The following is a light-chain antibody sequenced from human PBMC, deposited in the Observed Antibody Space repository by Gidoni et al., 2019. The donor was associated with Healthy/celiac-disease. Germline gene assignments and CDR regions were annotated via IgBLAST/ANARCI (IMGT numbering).Light chain of an antibody. CDR2: DVS. CDR1: SSDVGGYNS. Sequence: QSARTQPAPVSGSPGQSITISCTGTSSDVGGYNSVSWYQQHPGNAPKLMIYDVSNRPSGVSNRFSGSKSGTTASLTISGLQAEDEADYYCSSYTSSSTLVFGGGTKLTVL. V-gene: IGLV2-14*01. J-gene: IGLJ3*02. CDR3: SSYTSSSTLV.